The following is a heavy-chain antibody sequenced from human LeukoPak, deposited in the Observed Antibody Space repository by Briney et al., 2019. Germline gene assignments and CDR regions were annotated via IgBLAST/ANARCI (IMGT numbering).Heavy chain of an antibody. D-gene: IGHD3-10*02. V-gene: IGHV3-11*04. CDR2: IKGIGLTT. CDR1: GFTFSDYY. Sequence: GGSLRLSCAASGFTFSDYYMSWIRQAPGKGLEWVSTIKGIGLTTYYADSVKGRFTISRDNARNSLFLQMSSLRADDTAVYYCAELGITMIGGVWGKGTTVTISS. CDR3: AELGITMIGGV. J-gene: IGHJ6*04.